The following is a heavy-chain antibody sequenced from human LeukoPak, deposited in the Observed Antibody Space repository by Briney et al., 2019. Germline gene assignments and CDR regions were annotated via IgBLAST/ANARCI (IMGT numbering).Heavy chain of an antibody. CDR3: ARGPPGPGGWSDP. CDR1: GFTFRSYS. CDR2: ITNSADNI. D-gene: IGHD3-16*01. V-gene: IGHV3-48*01. Sequence: PGGSLRLSCAAPGFTFRSYSMNWVRQAPGKGLEWISYITNSADNIYYADSVKGRFTISRDNAKNSLYLQVNSLRAEDTAVYYCARGPPGPGGWSDPWGQGTLVTVSS. J-gene: IGHJ5*02.